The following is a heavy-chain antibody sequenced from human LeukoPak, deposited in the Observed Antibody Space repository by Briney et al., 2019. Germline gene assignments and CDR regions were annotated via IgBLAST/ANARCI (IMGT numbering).Heavy chain of an antibody. CDR3: ARGPREDYVWGSYRWYYFDY. D-gene: IGHD3-16*02. V-gene: IGHV4-38-2*01. J-gene: IGHJ4*02. CDR2: FYDSGGT. CDR1: GYSISSGYC. Sequence: PSETLSLTCAVSGYSISSGYCWGWSRRPPGKGLGWMGSFYDSGGTYYNPSLKGRVTISADTSKNQSSLRQSSVSAADTAVYYCARGPREDYVWGSYRWYYFDYWGQGTLVTVSS.